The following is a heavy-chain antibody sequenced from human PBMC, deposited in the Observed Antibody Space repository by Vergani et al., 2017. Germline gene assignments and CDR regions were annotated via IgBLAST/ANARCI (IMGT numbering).Heavy chain of an antibody. V-gene: IGHV1-46*01. CDR2: INPSGGST. D-gene: IGHD3-22*01. J-gene: IGHJ6*02. CDR1: GYTFTSYY. Sequence: QVQLVQSGAEVKKPGASVKVSCKASGYTFTSYYMHWVRQAPGQGLEWMGIINPSGGSTSYAQKFQGRVTMTRDTSTSTVYMELSSLRSEDTAVYYCARVLVRGSSGPGPAPNPVGGLSLNYGMDVWGQGTTVTVSS. CDR3: ARVLVRGSSGPGPAPNPVGGLSLNYGMDV.